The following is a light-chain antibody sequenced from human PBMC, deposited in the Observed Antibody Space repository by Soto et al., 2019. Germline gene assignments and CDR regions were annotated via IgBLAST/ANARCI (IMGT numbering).Light chain of an antibody. CDR2: TTS. V-gene: IGKV1-39*01. Sequence: DIQMTQSPSSLSASVGDRVTITCRASQSISSYLNWYQQKPGKAPKLLIHTTSNLQSGVPSRFSGSGSGTDFTLTISSLQPEDFATYYCQQSYSTPPYTFGQGTKLEIK. J-gene: IGKJ2*01. CDR3: QQSYSTPPYT. CDR1: QSISSY.